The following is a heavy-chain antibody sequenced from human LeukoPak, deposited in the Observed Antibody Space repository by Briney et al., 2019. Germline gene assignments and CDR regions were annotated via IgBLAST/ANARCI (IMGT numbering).Heavy chain of an antibody. J-gene: IGHJ2*01. Sequence: GGSLRLSCAASGFTFSSYWMSWVRQAPGKELDWVADIKQDGSERFYVDSVKGRFTISRDNARNSVYLQMNSLRAEDTAVYYCARDRSRAEYFDLWGRGTLVTVSS. CDR1: GFTFSSYW. V-gene: IGHV3-7*01. CDR2: IKQDGSER. D-gene: IGHD2-2*01. CDR3: ARDRSRAEYFDL.